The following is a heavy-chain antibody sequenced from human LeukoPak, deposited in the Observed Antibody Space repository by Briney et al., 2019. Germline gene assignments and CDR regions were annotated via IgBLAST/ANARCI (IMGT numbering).Heavy chain of an antibody. Sequence: GGSLRLSCAASGFTFSSYAMHWVRQAPGKGLEWVAVISYDGSNKYYADSVKGRFTISRDNSKNTLYLQMNSLRAEDTAVYYCAREWYYYGSGSYYMPGYWGQGTLVTVSS. D-gene: IGHD3-10*01. CDR2: ISYDGSNK. V-gene: IGHV3-30-3*01. CDR3: AREWYYYGSGSYYMPGY. CDR1: GFTFSSYA. J-gene: IGHJ4*02.